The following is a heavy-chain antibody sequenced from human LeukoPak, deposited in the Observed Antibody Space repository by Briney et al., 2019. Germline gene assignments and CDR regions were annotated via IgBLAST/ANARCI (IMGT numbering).Heavy chain of an antibody. CDR3: ARDNGGWFDS. J-gene: IGHJ5*01. V-gene: IGHV3-7*05. CDR1: EFLLSDYL. D-gene: IGHD3-10*01. CDR2: IKQGGREE. Sequence: GALRLSWGGPEFLLSDYLVSLVRQGPGEGVGWVANIKQGGREEKYVGSVKGRFAISRDDAKSTLYLQMDSLSGDDTAVYYCARDNGGWFDSWGRGTLVTVSS.